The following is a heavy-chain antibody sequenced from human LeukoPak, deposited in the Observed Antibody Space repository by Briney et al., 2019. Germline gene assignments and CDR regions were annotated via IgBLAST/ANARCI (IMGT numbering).Heavy chain of an antibody. CDR1: GFTVSSNY. CDR3: ARDQYYYGSGTIDY. V-gene: IGHV3-66*02. J-gene: IGHJ4*02. Sequence: GGSLRLSCAASGFTVSSNYMSWVRQAPGKGLVWVSVIYSGGSTYYADSVKGRFTISRDNSKNTLYLQMNSLRAEDTAVYYCARDQYYYGSGTIDYWGQGTLVTVSS. CDR2: IYSGGST. D-gene: IGHD3-10*01.